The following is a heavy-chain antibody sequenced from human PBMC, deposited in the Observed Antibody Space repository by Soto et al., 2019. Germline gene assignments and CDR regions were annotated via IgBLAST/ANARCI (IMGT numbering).Heavy chain of an antibody. CDR1: GYTVSSYH. Sequence: QIQLVQSGAEVKKPGSSVKVSCKASGYTVSSYHITWVRQAPGQGLEWMGWISAYNGKTIYAQNPQGRVTMTTDPSTSTAYMELRRLISDDTAVYYCARDLPPVDYWGQGTLVTVSS. V-gene: IGHV1-18*01. CDR3: ARDLPPVDY. CDR2: ISAYNGKT. J-gene: IGHJ4*02.